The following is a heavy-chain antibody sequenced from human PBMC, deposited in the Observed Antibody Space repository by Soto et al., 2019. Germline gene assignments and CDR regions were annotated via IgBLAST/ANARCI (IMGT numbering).Heavy chain of an antibody. CDR1: GFTFSDHY. D-gene: IGHD6-19*01. J-gene: IGHJ4*02. Sequence: EVQLVESGGGLVQPEGSLRLSCAASGFTFSDHYMDWVRQAPGKGLEWVGRIKNKANSYTTEYAAPVKGRFIISRDDSKNSLFLQRNRLKTDDTAVYYCTRVRLASSRSSDYWGQGMLVTVSS. CDR3: TRVRLASSRSSDY. V-gene: IGHV3-72*01. CDR2: IKNKANSYTT.